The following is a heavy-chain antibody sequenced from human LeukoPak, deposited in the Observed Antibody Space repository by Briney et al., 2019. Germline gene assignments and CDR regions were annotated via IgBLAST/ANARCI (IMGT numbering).Heavy chain of an antibody. CDR3: ASGGVVPVN. Sequence: SETLSLTCTVSGGSISSGGYYWSWIRQHPGKGLEWIGYIYYSGSTNYNPSLKSRVTISVDTSNNQFSLKLNSVTAADTAVYYCASGGVVPVNWGQGTLVTVSS. J-gene: IGHJ4*02. V-gene: IGHV4-61*08. CDR1: GGSISSGGYY. D-gene: IGHD2-2*01. CDR2: IYYSGST.